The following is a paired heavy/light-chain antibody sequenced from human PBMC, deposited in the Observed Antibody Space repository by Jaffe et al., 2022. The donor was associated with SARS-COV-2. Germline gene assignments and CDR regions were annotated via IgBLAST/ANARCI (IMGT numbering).Heavy chain of an antibody. CDR1: GYSFTGYW. D-gene: IGHD6-25*01. J-gene: IGHJ4*02. Sequence: EVQLVESGGGLVQPGGSLRLSCAASGYSFTGYWMGWVRQSPGKGLEWVANINWDGSEIYYVDSVRGRFTISRDNAKNSLSLQMNSLRAEDTAVYYCARDGHGYKPFDDWGQGTLVTVSS. CDR3: ARDGHGYKPFDD. CDR2: INWDGSEI. V-gene: IGHV3-7*01.
Light chain of an antibody. CDR3: QQADRFPYT. Sequence: DIQMTQSPSSVFASVGDRVIITCRASQGISSWLAWYQQKPGKAPKLLIYAASSLLSGVPSRFSGSGSGTDFTLTISSLQPEDFATYYCQQADRFPYTFGQGTKLEIK. CDR1: QGISSW. V-gene: IGKV1D-12*01. J-gene: IGKJ2*01. CDR2: AAS.